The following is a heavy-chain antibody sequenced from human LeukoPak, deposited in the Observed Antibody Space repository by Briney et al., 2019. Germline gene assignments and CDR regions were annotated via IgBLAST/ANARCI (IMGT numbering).Heavy chain of an antibody. CDR1: GGSISSSKW. Sequence: PSETLSLTCAVSGGSISSSKWWSWVRQPPGKGLEWIGEIYHTGSTNYNPSLKSRVTISVDKSKNQFSLKLSSVTAADTAVYYCASKWELRYFDYWGQGTLVTVS. J-gene: IGHJ4*02. D-gene: IGHD1-26*01. CDR3: ASKWELRYFDY. V-gene: IGHV4-4*02. CDR2: IYHTGST.